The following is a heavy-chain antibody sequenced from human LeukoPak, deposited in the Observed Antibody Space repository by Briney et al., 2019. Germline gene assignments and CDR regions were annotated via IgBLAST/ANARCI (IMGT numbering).Heavy chain of an antibody. V-gene: IGHV4-4*07. Sequence: SETLSLTCTVSGGSMSSYYWSFIRQSAGTGLEWLGRIHTSGTTWYNPSLKSRVTLSVDASKNQFSLGLTSVTAADTAIYYCARRNDFDIWGQGTMVTVSS. J-gene: IGHJ3*02. CDR1: GGSMSSYY. CDR3: ARRNDFDI. CDR2: IHTSGTT.